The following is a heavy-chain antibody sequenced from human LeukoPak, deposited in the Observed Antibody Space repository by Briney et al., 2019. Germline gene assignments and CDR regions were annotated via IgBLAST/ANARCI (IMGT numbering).Heavy chain of an antibody. CDR3: TRGPLWFQGSRSYEIDY. D-gene: IGHD5-18*01. Sequence: GGSLRLSCAASGFNFGNYWMHWVRQVPGKGLEWVARINSDGTGTTHADSVMGRFTISRDNAKTTLYLQMTYLKVEDTAMYHCTRGPLWFQGSRSYEIDYWGQGTVVTVSS. J-gene: IGHJ4*02. CDR2: INSDGTGT. V-gene: IGHV3-74*01. CDR1: GFNFGNYW.